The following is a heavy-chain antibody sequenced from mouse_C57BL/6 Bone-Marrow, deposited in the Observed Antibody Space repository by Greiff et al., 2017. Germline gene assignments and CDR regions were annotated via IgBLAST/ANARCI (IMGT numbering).Heavy chain of an antibody. CDR1: GYTFTSYW. V-gene: IGHV1-55*01. CDR3: ARGVGCWYFDV. Sequence: VQLQQPGAELVKPGASVKMSCKASGYTFTSYWITWVKQRPGQGLEWIGDIYPGSGSTNYNEKFKSKATLTVETSSSTAYMQLSSLTSEDSAVYYCARGVGCWYFDVWGTGTTVTVSS. J-gene: IGHJ1*03. CDR2: IYPGSGST. D-gene: IGHD1-1*02.